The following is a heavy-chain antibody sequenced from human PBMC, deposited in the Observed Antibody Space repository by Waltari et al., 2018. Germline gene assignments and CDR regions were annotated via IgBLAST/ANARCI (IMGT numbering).Heavy chain of an antibody. J-gene: IGHJ5*02. Sequence: QVQLVQSGAEVKKPGASVKVSCKASGSTFTSYYMHWVRQAPGQGLEWMGIINPSGGSTSYAQKFQGRVTMTRDNAKNSLYLQMNSLRAEDTAVYYCVRDEALGWFDPWGQGTLVTVSS. CDR3: VRDEALGWFDP. CDR2: INPSGGST. CDR1: GSTFTSYY. D-gene: IGHD3-16*01. V-gene: IGHV1-46*01.